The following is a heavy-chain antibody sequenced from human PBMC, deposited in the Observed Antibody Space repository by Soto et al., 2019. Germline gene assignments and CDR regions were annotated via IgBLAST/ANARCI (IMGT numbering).Heavy chain of an antibody. Sequence: QVQLVQSGAEVKKPGSSVKVSCKASGGTFSSYAISWVRQAPGQGLEWMGGIIPLFGTANYAQKFQGRVTITADESTSTTYMELSSMRSEDTAVYYCARSLTYNWNLDYWGQGTLVTVSS. CDR2: IIPLFGTA. CDR1: GGTFSSYA. J-gene: IGHJ4*02. V-gene: IGHV1-69*01. D-gene: IGHD1-20*01. CDR3: ARSLTYNWNLDY.